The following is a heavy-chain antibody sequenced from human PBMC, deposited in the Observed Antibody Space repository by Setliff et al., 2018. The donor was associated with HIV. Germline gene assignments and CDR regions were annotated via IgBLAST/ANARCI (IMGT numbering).Heavy chain of an antibody. CDR1: GFTFSDSY. V-gene: IGHV3-11*04. Sequence: LRLSCAASGFTFSDSYMSWIRQAPGKGLEWVSYISSSGSSISYTDHVQGRFTISRDNSKDTLYLQMNSLRAEDTALYFCAREGSSRDYYYYYMDVWGKGTTVTVSS. CDR3: AREGSSRDYYYYYMDV. CDR2: ISSSGSSI. J-gene: IGHJ6*03.